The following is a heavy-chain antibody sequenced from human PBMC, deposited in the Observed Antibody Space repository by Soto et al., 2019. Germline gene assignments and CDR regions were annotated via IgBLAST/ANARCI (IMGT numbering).Heavy chain of an antibody. CDR1: GFTFSNYG. J-gene: IGHJ4*02. CDR3: AKALSGSLDY. Sequence: LRLSCAASGFTFSNYGMHWVRQAPGKGLEWVAVISYDGRNRYYRDSVKGRFTISRDDSKNTLYLQMNSLRTDDTAVYYCAKALSGSLDYWGRGTLVTVSS. D-gene: IGHD1-26*01. V-gene: IGHV3-30*18. CDR2: ISYDGRNR.